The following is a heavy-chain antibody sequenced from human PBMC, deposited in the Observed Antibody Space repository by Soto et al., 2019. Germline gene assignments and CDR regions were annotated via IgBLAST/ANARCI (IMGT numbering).Heavy chain of an antibody. V-gene: IGHV3-66*01. Sequence: GGSLRLSCAVSGFTVSGNYMSWVRQAPGKGLEWVSVIYSGGSTYYADSVKGRFTISRDNSKNTLYLQMNSLRAEDTAVYYCARAPYIVAPDYWGQGTLVTVSS. CDR1: GFTVSGNY. CDR3: ARAPYIVAPDY. CDR2: IYSGGST. D-gene: IGHD5-12*01. J-gene: IGHJ4*02.